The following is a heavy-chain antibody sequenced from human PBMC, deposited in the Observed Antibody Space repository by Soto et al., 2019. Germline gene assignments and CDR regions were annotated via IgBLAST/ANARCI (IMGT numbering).Heavy chain of an antibody. CDR3: AEGLLGYCSSTSCPHPYYYYGMDV. V-gene: IGHV1-8*01. Sequence: ASVKVSFKASGYTFTSYDINWVRQATGQGLEWMGWMNPNSGTASYAQKFQGRVTMTADESTSTAYMELSSLRSEDTAVYYCAEGLLGYCSSTSCPHPYYYYGMDVWGQGTTVTVSS. CDR1: GYTFTSYD. CDR2: MNPNSGTA. D-gene: IGHD2-2*01. J-gene: IGHJ6*02.